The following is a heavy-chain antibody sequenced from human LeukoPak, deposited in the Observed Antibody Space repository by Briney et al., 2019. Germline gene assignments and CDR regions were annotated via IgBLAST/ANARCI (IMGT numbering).Heavy chain of an antibody. Sequence: GGSLRLSCAAPGITFSSFGMHWLRQAPGKGLEWVAFIWYDGSNKYYADSVKGRFTISRDNSKNTLYLQMNSLRVEDTAAYYCARDGTVTAGPFDPWGRGTLVTVSS. V-gene: IGHV3-33*01. CDR3: ARDGTVTAGPFDP. CDR1: GITFSSFG. D-gene: IGHD4-11*01. J-gene: IGHJ5*02. CDR2: IWYDGSNK.